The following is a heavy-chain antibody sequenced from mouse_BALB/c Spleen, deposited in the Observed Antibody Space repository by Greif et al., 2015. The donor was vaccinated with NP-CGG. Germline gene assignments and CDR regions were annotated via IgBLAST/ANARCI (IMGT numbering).Heavy chain of an antibody. J-gene: IGHJ4*01. CDR2: IWGDGST. V-gene: IGHV2-6-7*01. CDR1: GFSLTGYG. Sequence: MMLVESGPGLVAPSQSLSITCTVSGFSLTGYGVNWVRQPPGKGLEWLGMIWGDGSTDYNSALKSRLSISKDNSRSQVFLKMNSLQTDDTARYYCARHYAHYAMDYWGQGTSVTVSS. CDR3: ARHYAHYAMDY. D-gene: IGHD1-1*02.